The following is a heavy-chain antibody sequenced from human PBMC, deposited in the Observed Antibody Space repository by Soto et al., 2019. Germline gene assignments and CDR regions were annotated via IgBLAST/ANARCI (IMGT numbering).Heavy chain of an antibody. D-gene: IGHD3-22*01. Sequence: QVQLVESGGGVVQPGRSLRLSCAASGFTFSSYGMHWVRQAPGKGLEWVAVIWYDGSNKYYADSVKGRFTISRDNSKNTLYLQMNSMRAEDTAVYYCARGAGEHYYDSSGYYYWPHPPAGDYWGQGTLVTVSS. J-gene: IGHJ4*02. CDR2: IWYDGSNK. V-gene: IGHV3-33*01. CDR1: GFTFSSYG. CDR3: ARGAGEHYYDSSGYYYWPHPPAGDY.